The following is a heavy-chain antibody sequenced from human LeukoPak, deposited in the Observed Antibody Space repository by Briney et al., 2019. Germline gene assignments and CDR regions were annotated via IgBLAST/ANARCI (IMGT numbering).Heavy chain of an antibody. CDR1: GYTFTSYD. J-gene: IGHJ4*02. CDR2: MNPNSGNT. D-gene: IGHD3-3*01. CDR3: ARGRYDFWSGPPYFDY. Sequence: ASVKVSCKASGYTFTSYDINWVRQATGQGLEWMGWMNPNSGNTGYAQKFQGGVTITRNTSISTAYMELSSLRSEDTAVYYCARGRYDFWSGPPYFDYWGQGTLVTVSS. V-gene: IGHV1-8*03.